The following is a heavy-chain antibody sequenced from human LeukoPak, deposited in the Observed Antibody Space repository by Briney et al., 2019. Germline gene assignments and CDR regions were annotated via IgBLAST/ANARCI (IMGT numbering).Heavy chain of an antibody. Sequence: GGSLRLSCAASGLTFSDYAMSWVRQAPGKGLEWVSVISGSGDSSYSADSVKGRFTISRDNSKNTLYLQMNSLRAEDTAVYYCAKEGGWEYCSGGSCPFDYWGQDTLVTVSS. V-gene: IGHV3-23*01. CDR3: AKEGGWEYCSGGSCPFDY. J-gene: IGHJ4*02. CDR2: ISGSGDSS. D-gene: IGHD2-15*01. CDR1: GLTFSDYA.